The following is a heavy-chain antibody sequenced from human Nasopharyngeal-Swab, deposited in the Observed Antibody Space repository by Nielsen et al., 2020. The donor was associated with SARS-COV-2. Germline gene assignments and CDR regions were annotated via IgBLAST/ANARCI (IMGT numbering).Heavy chain of an antibody. Sequence: GSLRLSCTVSGGSISSSSYYWGWIRQPPGKGLEWIGSIYYSGSTYYNPSLKSRVTISVDTSKNQFSLKLSSVTAADTAVYYCARLRPAAMTYGMDVWGQGTTVTVSS. CDR3: ARLRPAAMTYGMDV. CDR1: GGSISSSSYY. V-gene: IGHV4-39*01. D-gene: IGHD2-2*01. CDR2: IYYSGST. J-gene: IGHJ6*02.